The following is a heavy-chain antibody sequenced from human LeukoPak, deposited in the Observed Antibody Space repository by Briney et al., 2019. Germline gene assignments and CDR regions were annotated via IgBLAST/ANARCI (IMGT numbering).Heavy chain of an antibody. V-gene: IGHV3-74*01. CDR1: GFTFSSYW. J-gene: IGHJ4*02. CDR2: INSDGSST. D-gene: IGHD6-13*01. CDR3: AKDISSWYSKREAGYFDY. Sequence: GGSLRLSCAASGFTFSSYWMHWVRQAPGKGLVWVSRINSDGSSTSYADSVKGRFTISRDNAKNTLYLQMNSLRAEDTAVYYCAKDISSWYSKREAGYFDYWGQGTLVTVSS.